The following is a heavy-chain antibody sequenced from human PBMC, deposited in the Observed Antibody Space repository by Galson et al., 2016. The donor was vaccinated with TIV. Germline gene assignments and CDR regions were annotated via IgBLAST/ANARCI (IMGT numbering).Heavy chain of an antibody. D-gene: IGHD2-2*01. CDR2: INTATGYT. Sequence: ASGYTFTSYGIHWMRQAPGQRLEWMGWINTATGYTKYSQTFQDRITITRNTSASTAYMELSSLRSEDTAVYYCATYCSSTSCLFDPWGQGTLVTVSS. CDR3: ATYCSSTSCLFDP. V-gene: IGHV1-3*04. CDR1: GYTFTSYG. J-gene: IGHJ5*02.